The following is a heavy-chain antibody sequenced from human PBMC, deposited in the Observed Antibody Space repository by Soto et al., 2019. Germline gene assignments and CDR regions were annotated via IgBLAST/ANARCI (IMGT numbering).Heavy chain of an antibody. CDR1: GYTFTSYG. J-gene: IGHJ1*01. CDR2: ISAYNGNT. V-gene: IGHV1-18*01. D-gene: IGHD3-22*01. Sequence: ASVKVSCKASGYTFTSYGISWVRQAPGQGLEWMGWISAYNGNTNYAQKLQGRVTMTTDTSTSTAYMELRSLRSDDTAVYYCARGLIYDSSGYYEYWGKGTLVPVSS. CDR3: ARGLIYDSSGYYEY.